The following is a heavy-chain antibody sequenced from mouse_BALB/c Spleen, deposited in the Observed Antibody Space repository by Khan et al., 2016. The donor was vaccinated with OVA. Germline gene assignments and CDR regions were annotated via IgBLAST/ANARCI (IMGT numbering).Heavy chain of an antibody. J-gene: IGHJ3*01. CDR1: GYTFTNYG. Sequence: QIQLVQSGPELMKPGETVKISCKASGYTFTNYGINWVKQAPGKGLKWMGWINTNTGEPTYAEEFKGRFAFSLETSASTAYLQLNNLKNEDTATYFGARGNYDGSNSWCAYWGQGTLGTVSA. CDR2: INTNTGEP. V-gene: IGHV9-3*02. D-gene: IGHD1-1*01. CDR3: ARGNYDGSNSWCAY.